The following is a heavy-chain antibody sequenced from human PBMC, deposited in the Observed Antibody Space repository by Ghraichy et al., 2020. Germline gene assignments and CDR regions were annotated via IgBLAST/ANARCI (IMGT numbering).Heavy chain of an antibody. CDR2: IYYSGST. Sequence: SETLSLTCTVSGGSISSYYRSWIRQTPGKGLEWIGYIYYSGSTNYNPSLKSRVTISVDTSKNQFSLKLSSVTAADTTVYYCSRSLGYFDYWGQGTLVTVSS. D-gene: IGHD6-13*01. CDR3: SRSLGYFDY. J-gene: IGHJ4*02. CDR1: GGSISSYY. V-gene: IGHV4-59*01.